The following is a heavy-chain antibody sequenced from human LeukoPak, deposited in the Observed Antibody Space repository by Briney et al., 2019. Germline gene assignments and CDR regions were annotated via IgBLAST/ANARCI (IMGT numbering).Heavy chain of an antibody. Sequence: SATLSLTCTVSGDSISSSTYYWGWIRQPPGKGLEWIGTIFYSGSTYYNPSLKSRVTMSVDTSRNQFSLTLSSVTVADTAVYYCARSDKAAAGPFDYWGQGTLVTVSS. CDR3: ARSDKAAAGPFDY. J-gene: IGHJ4*02. CDR1: GDSISSSTYY. D-gene: IGHD6-13*01. CDR2: IFYSGST. V-gene: IGHV4-39*01.